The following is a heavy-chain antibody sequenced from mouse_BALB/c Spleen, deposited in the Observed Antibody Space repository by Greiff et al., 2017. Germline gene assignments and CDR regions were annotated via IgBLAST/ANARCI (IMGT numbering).Heavy chain of an antibody. V-gene: IGHV1S137*01. J-gene: IGHJ1*01. CDR1: GYTFTDYA. Sequence: VKLMESGAELVRPGVSVKISCKGSGYTFTDYAMHWVKQSHAKSLEWIGVISTYYGDASYNQKFKGKATMTVDKSSSTAYMELARLTSEDSAIYYCAREGDWYFDVWGAGTTVTVSS. CDR2: ISTYYGDA. CDR3: AREGDWYFDV.